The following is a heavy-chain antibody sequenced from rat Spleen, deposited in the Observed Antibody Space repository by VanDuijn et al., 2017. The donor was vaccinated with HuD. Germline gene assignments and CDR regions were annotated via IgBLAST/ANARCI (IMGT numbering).Heavy chain of an antibody. CDR3: TRDHMMVVIRD. CDR1: GFSLTGNN. Sequence: QVQLQESGPGLVQPSQTLSPTCTVPGFSLTGNNLYWIRPAPGKGLEWMGRMRYDGDTYYNSALKSRLSISRDTSKNQVFLKMNSLQTDDTGTYYCTRDHMMVVIRDWGQGVMVTVSS. J-gene: IGHJ2*01. D-gene: IGHD1-12*02. V-gene: IGHV2-63*01. CDR2: MRYDGDT.